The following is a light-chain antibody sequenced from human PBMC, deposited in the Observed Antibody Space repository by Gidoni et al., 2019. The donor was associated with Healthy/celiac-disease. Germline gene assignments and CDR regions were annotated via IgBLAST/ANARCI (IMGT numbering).Light chain of an antibody. CDR1: QSVSSY. J-gene: IGKJ4*01. Sequence: EIVLSQSPATLSLSPGERATLSCRASQSVSSYLAWYQQKPGQAPRLLIYDASNRATGIPARFSGSGYGTDFTLTISSIEPEDFAVYYCQQRSNWPLLTFGGGTKVEIK. CDR3: QQRSNWPLLT. CDR2: DAS. V-gene: IGKV3-11*01.